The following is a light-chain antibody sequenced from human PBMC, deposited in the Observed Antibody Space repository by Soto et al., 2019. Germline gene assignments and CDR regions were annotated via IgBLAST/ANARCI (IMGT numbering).Light chain of an antibody. CDR3: FSYTSSGTYV. J-gene: IGLJ1*01. CDR1: SSDVGNYKY. CDR2: EVS. V-gene: IGLV2-14*01. Sequence: QAVVTQPASVSGSPGQSITISCTGTSSDVGNYKYVSWYQQHPGKAPKLMIYEVSNRPSGVSNRFSGSKSGNTASLIISGLQAEDETDYYCFSYTSSGTYVFGTGTKLTVL.